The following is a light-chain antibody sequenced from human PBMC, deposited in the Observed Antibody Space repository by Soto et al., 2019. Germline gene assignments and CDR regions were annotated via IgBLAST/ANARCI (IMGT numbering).Light chain of an antibody. V-gene: IGKV1-5*03. CDR2: KAS. CDR1: QSISNW. Sequence: DIQMTQSPSTLSASLGDRVTITCRASQSISNWLAWYQQKPGKAPKLLIYKASSLEGGVSSRFSGSGSGTEFTLTISSLQPDDFATYYCQQYNTYHTFGQGTQVDIK. J-gene: IGKJ2*01. CDR3: QQYNTYHT.